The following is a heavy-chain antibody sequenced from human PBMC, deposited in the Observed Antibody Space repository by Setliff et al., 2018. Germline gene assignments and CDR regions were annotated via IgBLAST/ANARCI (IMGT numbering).Heavy chain of an antibody. Sequence: GGSLRLSCEASGFTFSIYWMTWVRQAPGKGLEWVATINHDGSEKYYVDSVKGRFIISRDNAKNSLYLQMNSLRAEDTAVYYCARGDRWGYSYGPYYMDVWGKGTTVTVSS. CDR1: GFTFSIYW. V-gene: IGHV3-7*01. D-gene: IGHD5-18*01. J-gene: IGHJ6*03. CDR3: ARGDRWGYSYGPYYMDV. CDR2: INHDGSEK.